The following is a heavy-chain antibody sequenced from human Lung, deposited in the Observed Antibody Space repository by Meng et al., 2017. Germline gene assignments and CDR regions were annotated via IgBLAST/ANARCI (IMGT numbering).Heavy chain of an antibody. CDR3: ARGPTTMAHDFDY. CDR1: GGSCSDYY. CDR2: INHSGST. V-gene: IGHV4-34*01. D-gene: IGHD4-11*01. Sequence: HVRLDEGGAGLLKTCGTLARSCGVAGGSCSDYYWSWIRQPPGKGLEWIGEINHSGSTNYNPSLESRATISVDTSQNNLSLKLSSVTAADSAVYYCARGPTTMAHDFDYWGQGTLVTVSS. J-gene: IGHJ4*02.